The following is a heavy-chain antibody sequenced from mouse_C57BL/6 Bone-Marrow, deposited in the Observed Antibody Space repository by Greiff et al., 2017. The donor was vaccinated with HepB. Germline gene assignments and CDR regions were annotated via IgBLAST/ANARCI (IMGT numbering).Heavy chain of an antibody. D-gene: IGHD2-3*01. J-gene: IGHJ4*01. CDR3: ARRGGGGYDPYAMDY. CDR2: IYWDDDK. CDR1: GFSLSTSGMG. Sequence: VKLQESGPGILQSSQTLSLTCSFSGFSLSTSGMGVSCIRQPSGKGLEWLSHIYWDDDKRYNPSLKSRLTISKDTSRNQVFLKITSVDTADTATYYCARRGGGGYDPYAMDYWGQGTSVTVSS. V-gene: IGHV8-12*01.